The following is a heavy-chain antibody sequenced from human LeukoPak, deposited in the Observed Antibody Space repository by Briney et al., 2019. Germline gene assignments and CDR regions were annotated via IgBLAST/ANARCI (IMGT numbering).Heavy chain of an antibody. CDR3: ARALDEGARFDY. CDR1: GFTFSSYA. Sequence: PGGSLRLSCAASGFTFSSYAMHWVRQAPGKGLEWVAVISYDGSNKYYADSVKGRFTISRDNSKNTLYLQMNSLRAEDTAMYYCARALDEGARFDYWGQGTLVTVSS. J-gene: IGHJ4*02. V-gene: IGHV3-30-3*01. CDR2: ISYDGSNK.